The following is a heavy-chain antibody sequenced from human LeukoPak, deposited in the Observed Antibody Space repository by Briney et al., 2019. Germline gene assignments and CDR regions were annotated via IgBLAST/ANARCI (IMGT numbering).Heavy chain of an antibody. J-gene: IGHJ4*02. V-gene: IGHV3-7*01. CDR1: GFTSSSYW. CDR2: IKQDGSEK. CDR3: ARGVGDYGTFVY. Sequence: PGGSLRLSCAASGFTSSSYWMYWVRQAPGKGLEWVANIKQDGSEKYYVDSVKGRFTISRDNAKNSLYLQMNSLRVEDTAVYYCARGVGDYGTFVYWAQGTLVTVSS. D-gene: IGHD4-17*01.